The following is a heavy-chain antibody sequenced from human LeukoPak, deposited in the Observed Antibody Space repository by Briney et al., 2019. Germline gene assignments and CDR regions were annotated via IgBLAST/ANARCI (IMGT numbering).Heavy chain of an antibody. Sequence: SETLSLTCTVSGGAISSYYWSWIRQPPGKGLEWTGRIYTSGSTTYNPSLKSRVTLSVDTSKNQFSLKLSSVTAADTAVYYCARDLYDSSGYQFDAFDIWGQGTMVTVSS. CDR1: GGAISSYY. J-gene: IGHJ3*02. CDR2: IYTSGST. D-gene: IGHD3-22*01. V-gene: IGHV4-4*07. CDR3: ARDLYDSSGYQFDAFDI.